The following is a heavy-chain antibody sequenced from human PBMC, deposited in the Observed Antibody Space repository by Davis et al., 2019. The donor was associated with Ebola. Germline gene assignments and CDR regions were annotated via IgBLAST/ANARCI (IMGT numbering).Heavy chain of an antibody. CDR2: VYSGGRT. J-gene: IGHJ5*02. D-gene: IGHD6-13*01. Sequence: MPSETLSLTCTVPGGSVTSNDYYWGWIRQPPGKGLEWLGSVYSGGRTFYNPSLKSRVTISVDTSKNQFSLKLSSVTAADTAMYYCARRGTSSWYAGWFDPWGQGTLVTVSS. V-gene: IGHV4-39*07. CDR1: GGSVTSNDYY. CDR3: ARRGTSSWYAGWFDP.